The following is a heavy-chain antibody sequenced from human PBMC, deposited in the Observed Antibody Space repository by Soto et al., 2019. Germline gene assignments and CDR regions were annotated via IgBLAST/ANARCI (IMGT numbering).Heavy chain of an antibody. D-gene: IGHD6-13*01. CDR3: ARVSAFGSSWYRVFDV. CDR1: GDSISGSNW. Sequence: QVQLQESGPGLVKPSGTLSLTCYVSGDSISGSNWWRWVRQSPGKGLEWIGEIYYTGETNHNPSLKSRVTISVDKSKNQFSLKMTSVTAADTAVYFCARVSAFGSSWYRVFDVWGRGTLVTVSS. J-gene: IGHJ2*01. CDR2: IYYTGET. V-gene: IGHV4-4*02.